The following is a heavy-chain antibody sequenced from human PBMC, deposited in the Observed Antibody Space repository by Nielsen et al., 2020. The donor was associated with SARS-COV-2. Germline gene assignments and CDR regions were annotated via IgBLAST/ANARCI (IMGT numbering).Heavy chain of an antibody. CDR2: IFYSGST. D-gene: IGHD3-10*01. CDR3: ARKSWFWYVDL. CDR1: GGSIGSYY. V-gene: IGHV4-59*12. J-gene: IGHJ2*01. Sequence: SETLSLTCTVSGGSIGSYYWSWIRQPPGKGLEWIGYIFYSGSTNYNPSLKSRVTMSIDTSENQLSLRLSSVTAADTAMYYCARKSWFWYVDLWGRGTLVNVSS.